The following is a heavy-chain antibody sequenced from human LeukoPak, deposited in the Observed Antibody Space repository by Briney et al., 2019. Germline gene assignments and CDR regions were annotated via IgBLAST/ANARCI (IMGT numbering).Heavy chain of an antibody. J-gene: IGHJ2*01. D-gene: IGHD2-2*01. CDR2: INHSGST. CDR3: ARRRIVVVPAAARYFDL. Sequence: SQTLSLTCTVSDGSINIDTYYWSWIRQPPGKGLEWIGEINHSGSTNYNPSLKSRVTISVDTSKNQFSLKLSSVTAADTAVYYCARRRIVVVPAAARYFDLWGRGTLVTVSS. V-gene: IGHV4-39*07. CDR1: DGSINIDTYY.